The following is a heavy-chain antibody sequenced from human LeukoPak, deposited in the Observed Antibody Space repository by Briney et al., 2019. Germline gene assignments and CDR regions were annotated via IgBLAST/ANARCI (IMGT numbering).Heavy chain of an antibody. D-gene: IGHD3-22*01. J-gene: IGHJ4*01. CDR1: GYTFTDYF. Sequence: ASVKVSCKASGYTFTDYFMHWVRQAPGQGPEWMGWINPNSGVTKYAQKFQGRVTMTRDTPIRTVYMELSRLRSDDTAVYYCPFGAASSRGYAFDYWGQGSLVTVSS. CDR3: PFGAASSRGYAFDY. V-gene: IGHV1-2*02. CDR2: INPNSGVT.